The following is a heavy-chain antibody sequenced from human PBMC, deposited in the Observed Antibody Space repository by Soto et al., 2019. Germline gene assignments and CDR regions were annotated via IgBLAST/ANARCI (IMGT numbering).Heavy chain of an antibody. D-gene: IGHD6-13*01. CDR1: GFTFSSYA. CDR2: ISYDGSNK. Sequence: GGSLRLSCAASGFTFSSYAMHWVRQAPGKGLEWVAVISYDGSNKYYADSVKGRFTISRDNSKNTLYLQMNSLRAEDTAVYYCARGPGIAAAGMKNFDYWGQGTLVTVSS. J-gene: IGHJ4*02. CDR3: ARGPGIAAAGMKNFDY. V-gene: IGHV3-30-3*01.